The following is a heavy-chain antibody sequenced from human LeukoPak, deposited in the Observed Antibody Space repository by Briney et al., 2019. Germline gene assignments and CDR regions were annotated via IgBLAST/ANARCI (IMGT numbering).Heavy chain of an antibody. CDR1: GFTFSSYA. D-gene: IGHD3-22*01. CDR3: AKDQRPYYYDSSGYPIDY. Sequence: ESGGSLRLSCAASGFTFSSYAMHWVRQAPGKGLEWVAVISYDGSNKYYADSVKGRFTISRDNSKNTLYLQMNSLRAEDTAVYYCAKDQRPYYYDSSGYPIDYWGQGTLVTVSS. V-gene: IGHV3-30*04. CDR2: ISYDGSNK. J-gene: IGHJ4*02.